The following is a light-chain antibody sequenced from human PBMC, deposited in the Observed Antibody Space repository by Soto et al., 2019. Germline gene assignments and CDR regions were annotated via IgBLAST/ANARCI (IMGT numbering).Light chain of an antibody. CDR2: GST. J-gene: IGLJ2*01. CDR1: SSNIGAGYD. V-gene: IGLV1-40*01. Sequence: QSVLTQPPSVSGAPGQRVTISCTGSSSNIGAGYDVHWYQQLPGTAPKLLIFGSTNRPSGVPDRFSGSKSGTSASLAIAGLLAEDEADYYCQSYDSSLSVVFGGGTKLTVL. CDR3: QSYDSSLSVV.